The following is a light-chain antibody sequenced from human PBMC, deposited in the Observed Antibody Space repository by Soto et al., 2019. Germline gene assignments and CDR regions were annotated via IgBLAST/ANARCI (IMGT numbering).Light chain of an antibody. CDR2: EVS. CDR1: SSDVGGYKY. Sequence: QSVLTQPPSASGSPGQSVTISCTGTSSDVGGYKYVSWYQQHPGKAPKLMIYEVSKRPSGVPDRFSGSKSGNTASLTVSGLQAEDEADYYCSSYAGRNNFGVLFGGGTKLTVL. J-gene: IGLJ2*01. CDR3: SSYAGRNNFGVL. V-gene: IGLV2-8*01.